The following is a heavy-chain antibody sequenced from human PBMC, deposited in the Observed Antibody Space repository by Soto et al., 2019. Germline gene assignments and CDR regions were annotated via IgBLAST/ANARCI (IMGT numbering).Heavy chain of an antibody. J-gene: IGHJ4*02. CDR2: IYYSGST. CDR1: GGSISSSSYY. V-gene: IGHV4-39*01. CDR3: ASEYYDFWSGYY. Sequence: LSLTCTVSGGSISSSSYYWGWIRQPPGKGLEWIGSIYYSGSTYYNPSLKSRVTISVDTSKNQFSLKLSSVTAADTAVYYCASEYYDFWSGYYWGQGTLVTVSS. D-gene: IGHD3-3*01.